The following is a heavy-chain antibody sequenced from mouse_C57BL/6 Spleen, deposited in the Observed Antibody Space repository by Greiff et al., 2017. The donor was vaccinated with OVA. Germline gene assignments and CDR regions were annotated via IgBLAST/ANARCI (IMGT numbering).Heavy chain of an antibody. J-gene: IGHJ4*01. CDR3: ARYYGSSYDYYAMDY. Sequence: VKQRPGQGLEWIGRIHPSDSDTNYNQKFKGKATLTVDKSSSTAYMQLSSLTSEDSAVYYCARYYGSSYDYYAMDYWGQGTSVTVSS. V-gene: IGHV1-74*01. CDR2: IHPSDSDT. D-gene: IGHD1-1*01.